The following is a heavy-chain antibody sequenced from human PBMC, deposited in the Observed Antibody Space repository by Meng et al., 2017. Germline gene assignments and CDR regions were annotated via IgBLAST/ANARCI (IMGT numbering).Heavy chain of an antibody. CDR2: IYYSGST. CDR1: GGSISSSSYY. CDR3: ARVGVNYYGSATDDY. D-gene: IGHD3-10*01. Sequence: SETLSLTCTVSGGSISSSSYYWGWLRQPPGKGLEWIGSIYYSGSTYYNPSLKSRVTISVDTSKNQFSLKLSSVTAADTAVYYCARVGVNYYGSATDDYWGQGTLVTVSS. V-gene: IGHV4-39*07. J-gene: IGHJ4*02.